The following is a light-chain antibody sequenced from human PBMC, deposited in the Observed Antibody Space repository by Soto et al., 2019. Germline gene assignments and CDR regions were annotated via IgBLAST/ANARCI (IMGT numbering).Light chain of an antibody. Sequence: QSALTQPASVSGSPGQSITISCTGTSSDVGSYNLVSWYQQHPGKAPKLMIYEVSKRPSGVSNRFSGSKSGNTASLTISWLQAEYEADYYCCSYAGSSTWVFGGGTKLTVL. J-gene: IGLJ3*02. CDR3: CSYAGSSTWV. CDR1: SSDVGSYNL. V-gene: IGLV2-23*02. CDR2: EVS.